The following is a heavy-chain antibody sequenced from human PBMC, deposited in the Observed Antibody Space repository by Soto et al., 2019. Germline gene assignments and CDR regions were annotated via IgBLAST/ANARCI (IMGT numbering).Heavy chain of an antibody. J-gene: IGHJ4*02. V-gene: IGHV4-4*02. Sequence: PSETLSLTCAVSGVSLTSGNWWTWVRQSPQRGLEYIGEIFHDGTANYYPSSERRVAMSVDTSRNQFSLKLTSVTAADTAVYFCARLVYDTRLNYMYFDFWGPGTLVTVPQ. D-gene: IGHD3-10*01. CDR2: IFHDGTA. CDR1: GVSLTSGNW. CDR3: ARLVYDTRLNYMYFDF.